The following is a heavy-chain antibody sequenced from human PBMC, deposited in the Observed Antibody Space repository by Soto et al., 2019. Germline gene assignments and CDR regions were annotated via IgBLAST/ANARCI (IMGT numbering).Heavy chain of an antibody. V-gene: IGHV1-18*01. CDR1: GYTFSNYS. CDR2: ITAYKGNT. CDR3: AGQRGELTADRYYYYSIDV. J-gene: IGHJ6*03. D-gene: IGHD7-27*01. Sequence: QVQLVQSGGEVKKPGASVKVSCKASGYTFSNYSVTWVRQAPGQGLEWMGWITAYKGNTNYALKFQGRVTMTTDPSNSTAYMKLRSLTSDETAVYYCAGQRGELTADRYYYYSIDVWGKGTTVTVSS.